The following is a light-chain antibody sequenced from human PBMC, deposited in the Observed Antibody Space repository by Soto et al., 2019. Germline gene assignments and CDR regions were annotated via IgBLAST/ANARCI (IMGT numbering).Light chain of an antibody. CDR2: VAS. J-gene: IGKJ4*01. Sequence: DLQMTQSPSSLSASVGDRVAISCRASQSIISYLNWYQQRPGKAPKLLISVASTLQSGVPSRFRGSGYGTDFIFTISSLQPEDFATYYCQQTYSTLMTFGGGTRVEI. CDR1: QSIISY. CDR3: QQTYSTLMT. V-gene: IGKV1-39*01.